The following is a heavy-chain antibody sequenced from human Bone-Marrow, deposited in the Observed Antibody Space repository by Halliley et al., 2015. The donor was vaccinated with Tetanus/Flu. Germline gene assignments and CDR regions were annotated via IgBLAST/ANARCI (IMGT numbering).Heavy chain of an antibody. CDR1: GGSITSSNW. D-gene: IGHD3-16*01. V-gene: IGHV4-4*02. CDR2: VYHSGST. J-gene: IGHJ2*01. CDR3: ARDMISYGTYEKVSWYVDL. Sequence: GLVKPSGTLSLTCAVSGGSITSSNWWNWVRQPPGKGLEWIGQVYHSGSTNYNPSLKSRVTISVDKSKNQFSLNLASVTAADTAVYYCARDMISYGTYEKVSWYVDLWGRGPLVTVPS.